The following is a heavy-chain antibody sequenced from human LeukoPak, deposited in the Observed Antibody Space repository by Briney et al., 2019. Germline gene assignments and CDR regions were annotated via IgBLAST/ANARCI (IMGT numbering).Heavy chain of an antibody. CDR2: INPNSGGT. V-gene: IGHV1-2*02. CDR1: GYTFTGYY. J-gene: IGHJ5*02. D-gene: IGHD2-15*01. Sequence: GASAKVSCKASGYTFTGYYMHWVRQAPGQGLEWMGWINPNSGGTNYAQKFQGRVTMTRDTSISTAYMELSRLRSDDTAVYYCARVPLTYCSGGSCYSINWFDPWGQGTLVTVSS. CDR3: ARVPLTYCSGGSCYSINWFDP.